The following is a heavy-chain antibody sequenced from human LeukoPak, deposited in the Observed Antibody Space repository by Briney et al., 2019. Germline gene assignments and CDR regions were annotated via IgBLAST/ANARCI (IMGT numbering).Heavy chain of an antibody. Sequence: GGSLRLSCAASGFTFDDYAMHWVRQAPGKGLEWVSGISWNSGSIDYADSVKGRFTISRDNAKNSLYLQLNSLRAEDTAVYYCARDGYSGSYYDYWGQGTLVTVSS. CDR3: ARDGYSGSYYDY. CDR1: GFTFDDYA. CDR2: ISWNSGSI. J-gene: IGHJ4*02. D-gene: IGHD1-26*01. V-gene: IGHV3-9*01.